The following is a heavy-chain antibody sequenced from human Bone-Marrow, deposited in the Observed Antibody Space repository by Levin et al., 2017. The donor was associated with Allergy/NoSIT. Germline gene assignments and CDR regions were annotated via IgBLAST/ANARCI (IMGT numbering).Heavy chain of an antibody. CDR1: GGSISSYY. J-gene: IGHJ3*02. V-gene: IGHV4-59*08. CDR2: IYYSGST. Sequence: SQTLSLTCTVSGGSISSYYWSWIRQPPGKGLEWIGYIYYSGSTNYNPSLKSRVTISVDTSKNQFSLKLSSVTAADTAVYYCARSPAPFTKARAFDIWGQGTMVTVSS. D-gene: IGHD1-1*01. CDR3: ARSPAPFTKARAFDI.